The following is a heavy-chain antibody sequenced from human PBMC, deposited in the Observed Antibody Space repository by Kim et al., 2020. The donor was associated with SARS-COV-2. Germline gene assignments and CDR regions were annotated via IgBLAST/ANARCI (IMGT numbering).Heavy chain of an antibody. CDR1: GGTFSSYA. Sequence: SVKVSCKASGGTFSSYAISWVRQAPGQGLEWMGGIIPIFGTANYAQKFQGRVTITADESTSTAYMELSSLRSEDTAVYYCARDQDSSSWPYGMDVWGQGTTVTVSS. CDR2: IIPIFGTA. V-gene: IGHV1-69*13. D-gene: IGHD6-13*01. J-gene: IGHJ6*02. CDR3: ARDQDSSSWPYGMDV.